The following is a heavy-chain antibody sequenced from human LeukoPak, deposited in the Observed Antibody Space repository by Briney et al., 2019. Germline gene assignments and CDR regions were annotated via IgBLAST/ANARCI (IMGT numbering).Heavy chain of an antibody. CDR2: FIPMFGIA. CDR3: ARDRPYTGGWRGFDY. V-gene: IGHV1-69*13. CDR1: GGTFSRYA. J-gene: IGHJ4*02. D-gene: IGHD6-19*01. Sequence: SVKVSCKASGGTFSRYAISWVRQAPGQGLGWMGGFIPMFGIANYAQKFQGRVTITADESTSTAYMELSSLRSEDTAVYYCARDRPYTGGWRGFDYWGQGTLVTVSS.